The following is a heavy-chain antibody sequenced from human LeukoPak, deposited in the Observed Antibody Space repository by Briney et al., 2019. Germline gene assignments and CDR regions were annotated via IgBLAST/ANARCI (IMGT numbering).Heavy chain of an antibody. CDR3: ARHPEVPKIRFDP. CDR2: IYYTGTT. Sequence: SETLSLTCSVFGASIDSSSYYWGWIRQPPGKGLEWIGTIYYTGTTYYNPSLNSRVTISVDTSKNQFSLKLSSVTAADTAVYYCARHPEVPKIRFDPWGQGTLVTVPS. V-gene: IGHV4-39*01. CDR1: GASIDSSSYY. D-gene: IGHD1-14*01. J-gene: IGHJ5*02.